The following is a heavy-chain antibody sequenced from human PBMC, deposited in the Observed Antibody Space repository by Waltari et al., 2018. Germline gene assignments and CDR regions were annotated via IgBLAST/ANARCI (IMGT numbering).Heavy chain of an antibody. Sequence: VQLVQSGAEVKKPGSSVKVSCKVSGGTFNNSGISWVRQATGQGLEWMGGVIPVLGAANYAQKFQGRVIISADESSGTVYMELSSLRSGDTAIYYCAFDGSGSEDYFDFWGQGTLVTVSS. CDR2: VIPVLGAA. J-gene: IGHJ4*02. D-gene: IGHD3-10*01. CDR1: GGTFNNSG. CDR3: AFDGSGSEDYFDF. V-gene: IGHV1-69*01.